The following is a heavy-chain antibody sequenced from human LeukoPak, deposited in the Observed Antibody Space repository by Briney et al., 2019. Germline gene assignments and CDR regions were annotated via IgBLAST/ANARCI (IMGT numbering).Heavy chain of an antibody. Sequence: ASVKVSCRASGGTFSSYAISWVRQAPGQGLEWMGWMNPNSGNTGYAQKFQGRVTMTRNTSISTAYMELSSLRSEDTAVYYCARGPRRRLRYFDWSSPKADYWGQGTLVTVSS. D-gene: IGHD3-9*01. CDR1: GGTFSSYA. CDR2: MNPNSGNT. V-gene: IGHV1-8*02. CDR3: ARGPRRRLRYFDWSSPKADY. J-gene: IGHJ4*02.